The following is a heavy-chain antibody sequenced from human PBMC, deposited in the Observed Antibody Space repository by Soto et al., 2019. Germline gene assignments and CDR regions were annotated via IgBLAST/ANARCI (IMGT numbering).Heavy chain of an antibody. CDR3: AKDPNYDNSVP. J-gene: IGHJ5*02. CDR2: IKQDGSEK. V-gene: IGHV3-7*05. CDR1: GFTFSDYW. Sequence: GGSLRLSCTASGFTFSDYWMNWVRQAPGKGLEWVASIKQDGSEKMYVDSVKDRFTISRDNADNSLYLQMASLRGEDTAVYYCAKDPNYDNSVPWGQGTLVTVSS. D-gene: IGHD3-22*01.